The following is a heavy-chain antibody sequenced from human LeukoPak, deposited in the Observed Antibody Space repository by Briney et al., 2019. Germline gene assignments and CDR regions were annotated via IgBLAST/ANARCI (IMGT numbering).Heavy chain of an antibody. CDR3: AGERVENQQLVGGNY. V-gene: IGHV3-66*01. Sequence: PGGSLRLSCGASGLXVSSNYMSWVRQAPGKGLEWVSVIYSGGSTYYADSVKGRFTISRDNSKNTLYLQMNSLRAEDTAVYYCAGERVENQQLVGGNYWGQGTLVTVSS. D-gene: IGHD6-6*01. J-gene: IGHJ4*02. CDR1: GLXVSSNY. CDR2: IYSGGST.